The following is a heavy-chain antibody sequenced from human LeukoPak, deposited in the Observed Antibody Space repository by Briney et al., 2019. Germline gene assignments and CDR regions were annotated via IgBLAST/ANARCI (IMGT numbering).Heavy chain of an antibody. J-gene: IGHJ6*02. D-gene: IGHD3-3*01. V-gene: IGHV4-61*01. Sequence: PSETLSLTCTVSGGSVSSGSYYWSWIRQPPGKGLEWIGYIYYSGSTNYNPSLKSRVTISVDTSKNQFSLKLSSVTAADTAVYYCARGGYDFWSGYSSTYYYGMDVWGQGTMVTVSS. CDR1: GGSVSSGSYY. CDR2: IYYSGST. CDR3: ARGGYDFWSGYSSTYYYGMDV.